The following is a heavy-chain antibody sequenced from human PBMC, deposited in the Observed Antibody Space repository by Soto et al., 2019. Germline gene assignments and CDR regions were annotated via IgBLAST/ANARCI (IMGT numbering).Heavy chain of an antibody. CDR2: ISYTGIT. CDR1: GASVSSSDYY. Sequence: QVQVQESGPGLVKPSQTLSLTCTVSGASVSSSDYYWSWFRQPPGKGPAWIGYISYTGITSYNPSLKSRVTMSIDTSKNQFSLNLRSVTAADTAVYYCEASGGYWGQGTLVTVSS. CDR3: EASGGY. J-gene: IGHJ4*02. V-gene: IGHV4-30-4*01.